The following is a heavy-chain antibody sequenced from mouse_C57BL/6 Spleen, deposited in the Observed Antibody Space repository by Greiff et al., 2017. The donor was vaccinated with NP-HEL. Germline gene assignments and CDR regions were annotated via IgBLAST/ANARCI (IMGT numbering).Heavy chain of an antibody. Sequence: VQLQQSGAELVKPGASVKLSCKASGYTFTSYWMQWVKQRPGQGLEWIGEIDPSDSYTNYNQKFKGKATLTVATSSRTAYMQLSSLTSEDSAVYYCARKGRHYWYVDVWGTGTTVTVAA. CDR1: GYTFTSYW. J-gene: IGHJ1*03. CDR2: IDPSDSYT. CDR3: ARKGRHYWYVDV. V-gene: IGHV1-50*01.